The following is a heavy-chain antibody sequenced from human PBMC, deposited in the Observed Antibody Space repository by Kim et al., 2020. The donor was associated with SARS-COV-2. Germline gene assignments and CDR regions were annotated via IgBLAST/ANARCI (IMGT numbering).Heavy chain of an antibody. Sequence: SESLSLTCTVSGGSISSSSYYWGWIRQPPGKGLEWIGSIYYSGSTYYNPSLKSRVTISVDTSKNQFSLKLSSVTAADTAVYYCARHGTAVADDTRVFDYLGQGTLVTVSS. CDR1: GGSISSSSYY. D-gene: IGHD6-19*01. V-gene: IGHV4-39*01. J-gene: IGHJ4*02. CDR2: IYYSGST. CDR3: ARHGTAVADDTRVFDY.